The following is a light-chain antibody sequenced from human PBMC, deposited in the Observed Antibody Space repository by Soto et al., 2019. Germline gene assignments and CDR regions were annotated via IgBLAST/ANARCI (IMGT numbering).Light chain of an antibody. CDR2: AAS. J-gene: IGKJ4*01. CDR1: QSISSY. CDR3: LQHNSYPLT. Sequence: DIQMTQSPSSLSASVGDRVTITCRASQSISSYLNWYQQKPGKAPKLLIYAASSLQSGVPSRFGGSGSGTEFTLTISSLQPEDFATYYCLQHNSYPLTFGGGTKVDIK. V-gene: IGKV1-17*01.